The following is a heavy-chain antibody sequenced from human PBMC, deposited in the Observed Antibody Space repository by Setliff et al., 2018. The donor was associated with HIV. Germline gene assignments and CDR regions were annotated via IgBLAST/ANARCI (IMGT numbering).Heavy chain of an antibody. CDR1: GGSISSYY. V-gene: IGHV4-59*01. CDR2: IYYSGST. Sequence: PSETLSLTCTVSGGSISSYYWSWIRQPPGKGLEWIGYIYYSGSTNYNPSLKSRVTISVDTSKNQFSLKLSSVTAADTAVYYCARDQTDGGNGEWRFRPRDYWYFYLWGRGTLVTVSS. D-gene: IGHD2-15*01. CDR3: ARDQTDGGNGEWRFRPRDYWYFYL. J-gene: IGHJ2*01.